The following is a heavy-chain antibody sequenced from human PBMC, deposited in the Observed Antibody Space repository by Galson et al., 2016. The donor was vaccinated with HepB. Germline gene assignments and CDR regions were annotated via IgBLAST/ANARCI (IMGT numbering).Heavy chain of an antibody. V-gene: IGHV6-1*01. Sequence: CAISGDSVSSDSATWNWIRQSPSRGLEWLGRTYYRSKWHNDYALSVKSRISINADTSKNQISLQLNSVSPEATAVYYCARVPLLFVDAVGYDAFDIWGQGRLVTVSS. CDR2: TYYRSKWHN. D-gene: IGHD6-19*01. CDR1: GDSVSSDSAT. J-gene: IGHJ3*02. CDR3: ARVPLLFVDAVGYDAFDI.